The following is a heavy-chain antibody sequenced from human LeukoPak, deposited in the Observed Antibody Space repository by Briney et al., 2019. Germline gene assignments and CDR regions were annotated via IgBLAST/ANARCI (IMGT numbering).Heavy chain of an antibody. D-gene: IGHD6-13*01. J-gene: IGHJ4*02. CDR2: INPNSGGT. V-gene: IGHV1-2*02. CDR3: ARDRIGSSSWYGETDY. Sequence: ASVKVSCKASGYTFTGYYMHWVRQAPGQGLEWMGWINPNSGGTNYAQKFQGRVTMTRDTSISTAYMELSRLRSDDTAVYYCARDRIGSSSWYGETDYWGQGTLVTVSS. CDR1: GYTFTGYY.